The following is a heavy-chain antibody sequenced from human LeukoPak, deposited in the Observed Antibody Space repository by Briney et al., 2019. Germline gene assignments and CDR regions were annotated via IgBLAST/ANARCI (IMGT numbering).Heavy chain of an antibody. CDR2: IKQDGREK. J-gene: IGHJ4*02. Sequence: PGGSLRLSCAGSGFTFSNYWMSWVRQAPGKGPEWVANIKQDGREKHYVDSVKGRFTISRDNAKSSLYLQMNSLRVEDTAVYYCTRDEAAATNRGQGTLVTVSS. CDR3: TRDEAAATN. V-gene: IGHV3-7*01. D-gene: IGHD6-13*01. CDR1: GFTFSNYW.